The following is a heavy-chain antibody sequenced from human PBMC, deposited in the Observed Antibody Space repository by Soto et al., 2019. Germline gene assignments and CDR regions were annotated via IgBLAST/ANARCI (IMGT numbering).Heavy chain of an antibody. CDR3: ARESSSSGWLEY. J-gene: IGHJ4*02. V-gene: IGHV3-48*03. Sequence: GGSLRLSCAASGFTFSTYEMTWVRQAPGKGLEWVSYIYSSDNTMHYADSVKGRFTISRDYAKISLYLQMNSLRAEDTAVYYCARESSSSGWLEYWGQGTLVTVSS. CDR2: IYSSDNTM. D-gene: IGHD6-19*01. CDR1: GFTFSTYE.